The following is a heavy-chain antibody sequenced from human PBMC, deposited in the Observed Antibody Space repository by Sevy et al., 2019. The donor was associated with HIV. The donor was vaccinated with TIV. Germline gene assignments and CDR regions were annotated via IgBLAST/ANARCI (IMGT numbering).Heavy chain of an antibody. J-gene: IGHJ5*02. CDR2: INPNSGGT. Sequence: ASVKVSCKASGYTFTGYYMHWVRQAPGQGLEWMGWINPNSGGTKYAQKFQGRVTMTRDTSISTTYMERSRLRSDDTAVYYCAKERVYCSGGTCKPGGWFDPWGQGTLVTVSS. V-gene: IGHV1-2*02. D-gene: IGHD2-15*01. CDR1: GYTFTGYY. CDR3: AKERVYCSGGTCKPGGWFDP.